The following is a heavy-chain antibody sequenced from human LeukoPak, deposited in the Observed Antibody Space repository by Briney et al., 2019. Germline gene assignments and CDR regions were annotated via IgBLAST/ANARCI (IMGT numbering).Heavy chain of an antibody. Sequence: NPGGSLRLSCAASGFTFSSYSMNWVRQAPGKGLEWVSSISSSSSYIYYADSVKGRFTISRDNAKNSLYLQMNSLRAEDTAVYYCARDVSFSHYDSSGYYYPNWFDPWGQGTLVTVSS. CDR1: GFTFSSYS. J-gene: IGHJ5*02. D-gene: IGHD3-22*01. CDR3: ARDVSFSHYDSSGYYYPNWFDP. V-gene: IGHV3-21*01. CDR2: ISSSSSYI.